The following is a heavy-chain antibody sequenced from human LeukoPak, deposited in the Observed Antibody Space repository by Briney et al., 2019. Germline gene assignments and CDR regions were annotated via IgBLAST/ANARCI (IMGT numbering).Heavy chain of an antibody. Sequence: ASVKVSCKASGYTFTSYYMHWVRQAPGQGLEWMGIINPSGGSTSYAQKFQGRVTMTRDTSTSTVYMELSSLRSEDTAVHYCARDSKTPANVDIVDYWGQGTLVTVSS. J-gene: IGHJ4*02. CDR3: ARDSKTPANVDIVDY. CDR1: GYTFTSYY. CDR2: INPSGGST. V-gene: IGHV1-46*01. D-gene: IGHD5-12*01.